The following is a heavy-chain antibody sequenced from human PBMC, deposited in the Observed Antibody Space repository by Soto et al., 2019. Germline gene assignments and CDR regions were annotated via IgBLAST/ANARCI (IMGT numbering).Heavy chain of an antibody. J-gene: IGHJ3*02. V-gene: IGHV4-30-2*01. CDR1: GGSISSGGYS. Sequence: SETLSLTCAVSGGSISSGGYSWSWIRQPPGKGLEWIGYIYHSGSTYYNPSLKSRVTISVDRSKNQFSLKLSSVTAADTAVYYCARGYHYMSGTWDCYCDTWGQGTMGTVS. D-gene: IGHD2-21*02. CDR3: ARGYHYMSGTWDCYCDT. CDR2: IYHSGST.